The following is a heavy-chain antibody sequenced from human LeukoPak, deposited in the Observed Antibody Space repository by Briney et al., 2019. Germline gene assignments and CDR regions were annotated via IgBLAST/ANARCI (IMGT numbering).Heavy chain of an antibody. D-gene: IGHD6-6*01. Sequence: GESLKISCKGSGYNFATSWIGWVRHMPGKGLEWMGIIYPGDSETKDSPSFQGQVTLSADKSKNTVYLHWSSLRASDTATYYCARLGARPGTGYFQYYMDVWGKGTTVTVSS. V-gene: IGHV5-51*01. CDR3: ARLGARPGTGYFQYYMDV. CDR2: IYPGDSET. J-gene: IGHJ6*03. CDR1: GYNFATSW.